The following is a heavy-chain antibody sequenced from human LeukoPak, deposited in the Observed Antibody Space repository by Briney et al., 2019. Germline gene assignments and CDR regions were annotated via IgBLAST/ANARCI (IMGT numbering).Heavy chain of an antibody. J-gene: IGHJ4*02. CDR1: GYTFTGYG. Sequence: ASVKVSCKASGYTFTGYGISWVRQAPGQGLEWMGWISAYNGNTNYAQKLQGRVTMTTDTSTSTAYMELRSLRSDDTAVYYCARDLSRSSPLHFDYWGQGTLVTVSS. V-gene: IGHV1-18*01. CDR2: ISAYNGNT. D-gene: IGHD6-13*01. CDR3: ARDLSRSSPLHFDY.